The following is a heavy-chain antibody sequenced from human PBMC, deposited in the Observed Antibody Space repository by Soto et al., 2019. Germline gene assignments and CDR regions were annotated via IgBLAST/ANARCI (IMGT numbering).Heavy chain of an antibody. CDR2: MYNTGST. V-gene: IGHV4-59*08. D-gene: IGHD1-26*01. CDR1: GGSISGYY. Sequence: SETLSLTCTVSGGSISGYYWSWIRQPPGKGLEWIGYMYNTGSTVYNPSLKSRVTISVDTSKNQFSLKLSSVTAADTAVYYCETQEVGGSYVYTFDPWGQGTLVTVSS. CDR3: ETQEVGGSYVYTFDP. J-gene: IGHJ5*02.